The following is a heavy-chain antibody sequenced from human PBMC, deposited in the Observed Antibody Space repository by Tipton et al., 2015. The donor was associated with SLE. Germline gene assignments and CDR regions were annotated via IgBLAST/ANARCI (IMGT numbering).Heavy chain of an antibody. CDR2: IYYSGST. J-gene: IGHJ3*02. D-gene: IGHD5-12*01. Sequence: WIRQSPGKGLEWIGSIYYSGSTYYNPSLKSRVTISVDTSKNQFSLKLSSVTAADTAVYYCARAKWRDDFDIWGQGTMVTVSS. V-gene: IGHV4-39*01. CDR3: ARAKWRDDFDI.